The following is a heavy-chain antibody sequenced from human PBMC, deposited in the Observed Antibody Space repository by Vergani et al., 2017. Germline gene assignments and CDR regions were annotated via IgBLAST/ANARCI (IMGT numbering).Heavy chain of an antibody. J-gene: IGHJ6*02. V-gene: IGHV1-18*01. Sequence: QVQLVQSGAEVKKPGASVKVSCKASGYTFTSYGISWVRQAPGQGLEWMGWISAYNGKTNYAQKLQGRVTMTTDTSPSTAYMELRSLRSDDTAVYYCARDRQYQLLSGYYYSGMDVWGQGTTVTVSS. CDR2: ISAYNGKT. D-gene: IGHD2-2*01. CDR1: GYTFTSYG. CDR3: ARDRQYQLLSGYYYSGMDV.